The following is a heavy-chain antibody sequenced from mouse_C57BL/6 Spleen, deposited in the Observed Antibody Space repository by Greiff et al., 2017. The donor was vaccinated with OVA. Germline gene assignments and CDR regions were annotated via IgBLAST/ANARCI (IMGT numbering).Heavy chain of an antibody. D-gene: IGHD2-4*01. V-gene: IGHV1-26*01. CDR3: ANDYDDFDY. CDR1: GYTFTDYY. Sequence: VQLQQSGPELVKPGASVKISCKASGYTFTDYYMNWVKQSPGQSLEWIGDINPNNGGTSYNQKFKGKATLTVDKSSSTAYMELRSLTSEDSAVYCCANDYDDFDYWGQGTTLTVSS. J-gene: IGHJ2*01. CDR2: INPNNGGT.